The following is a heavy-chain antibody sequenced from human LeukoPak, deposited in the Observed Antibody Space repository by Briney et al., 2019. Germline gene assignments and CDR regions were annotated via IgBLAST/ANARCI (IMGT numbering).Heavy chain of an antibody. D-gene: IGHD3-3*01. J-gene: IGHJ6*03. CDR1: GGSISSYY. Sequence: SETLSLTCTVSGGSISSYYWSWLRQPPGKGLEWIGYIYYSGSTNYNPSLKSRVTISVDTSKNQFSLKLSSVTAAVTAVYYCSRDRGDDFWSGYYYYMDAWGKGTTVTVSS. V-gene: IGHV4-59*01. CDR3: SRDRGDDFWSGYYYYMDA. CDR2: IYYSGST.